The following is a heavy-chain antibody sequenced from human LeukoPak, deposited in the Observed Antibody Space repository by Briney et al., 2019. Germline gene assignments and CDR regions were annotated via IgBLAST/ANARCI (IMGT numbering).Heavy chain of an antibody. V-gene: IGHV4-59*08. CDR2: IYYSGTT. J-gene: IGHJ4*02. CDR1: GDSISVYY. D-gene: IGHD5-24*01. CDR3: ARGRDGYNP. Sequence: SETLSLTCTVSGDSISVYYWSWIRQPPGKGLEWIGYIYYSGTTNYNPSLRSRVTISVDTSKNQFSLKLSSVTAADTAVYYCARGRDGYNPWGQGTLVTVSS.